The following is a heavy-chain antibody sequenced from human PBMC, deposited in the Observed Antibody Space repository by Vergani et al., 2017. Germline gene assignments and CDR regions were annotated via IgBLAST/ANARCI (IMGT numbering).Heavy chain of an antibody. V-gene: IGHV4-38-2*01. CDR3: ARSSEQTFDAFDI. Sequence: QVQLQESGPGLVKPSETLSLTCAVSGYSISSGYYWGWIRQPPGKGLEWIGSIYHSGSTYYNPSLKSRVTISVDTSKNQFSLKLSSVTAADTAVYYCARSSEQTFDAFDIWGQGTMVTVSS. CDR2: IYHSGST. CDR1: GYSISSGYY. D-gene: IGHD3-10*01. J-gene: IGHJ3*02.